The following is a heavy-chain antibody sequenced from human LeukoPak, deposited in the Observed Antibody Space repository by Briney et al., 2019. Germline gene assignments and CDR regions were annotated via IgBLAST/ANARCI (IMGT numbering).Heavy chain of an antibody. CDR1: GFTVSSNV. CDR2: IYSGGST. D-gene: IGHD3-9*01. Sequence: PGGSLRLSCAASGFTVSSNVMSWVRQAPGKGLEWVSVIYSGGSTCYADSVKGRFTISRDNSKNTLYLQMNSLRVEDTAVYYCALGLVTDYWGQGTLVTVSS. CDR3: ALGLVTDY. J-gene: IGHJ4*02. V-gene: IGHV3-66*01.